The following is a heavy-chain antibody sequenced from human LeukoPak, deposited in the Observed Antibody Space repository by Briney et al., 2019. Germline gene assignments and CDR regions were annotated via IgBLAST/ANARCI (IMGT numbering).Heavy chain of an antibody. CDR3: TTGLLNYYDSSGLYAFDI. J-gene: IGHJ3*02. CDR1: GFTVSSTY. Sequence: PGGSLRLSCAASGFTVSSTYMTWVRQAPGKGLEWVSFIDKVANTYYTDSVKGRFTISRDDSKNTLYLQMNSLKTEDTAVYYCTTGLLNYYDSSGLYAFDIWGQGTMVTVSS. V-gene: IGHV3-53*01. D-gene: IGHD3-22*01. CDR2: IDKVANT.